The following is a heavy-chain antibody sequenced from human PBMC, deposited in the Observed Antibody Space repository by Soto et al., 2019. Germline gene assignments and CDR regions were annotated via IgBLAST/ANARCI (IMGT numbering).Heavy chain of an antibody. Sequence: QVQLQESGPGLVKPSQTLSLTCTVSGGSISSGDYKWSWIRQPPGKGLEWIGYIYYSGYNYNNPSXKXXVTMSVDTSKNLFSLKLRSVTAADTAVYYCARSDNYVPFEYWGQGTLVTVSS. CDR2: IYYSGYN. D-gene: IGHD4-4*01. J-gene: IGHJ4*02. V-gene: IGHV4-30-4*01. CDR1: GGSISSGDYK. CDR3: ARSDNYVPFEY.